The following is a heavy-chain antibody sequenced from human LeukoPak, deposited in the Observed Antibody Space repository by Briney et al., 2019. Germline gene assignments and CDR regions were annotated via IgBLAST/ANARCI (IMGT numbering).Heavy chain of an antibody. CDR1: GGAMSSSY. V-gene: IGHV4-59*01. J-gene: IGHJ4*02. Sequence: SETLSLTCVVSGGAMSSSYWSWIRQPPGKGLEWIGYIYYSGSTNYNPSLKSRVTISVDKSKNQFSLKLSSVTAADTAVYYCRVDTPFFDYWGQGTLVTVSS. CDR2: IYYSGST. D-gene: IGHD5-18*01. CDR3: RVDTPFFDY.